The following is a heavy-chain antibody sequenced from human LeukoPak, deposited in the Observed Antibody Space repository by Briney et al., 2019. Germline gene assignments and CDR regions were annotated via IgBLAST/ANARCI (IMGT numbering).Heavy chain of an antibody. CDR2: INHSGST. Sequence: SETLSLTCAVYGGSFSGYYWSWIRQPPGKGLEWIGEINHSGSTNYNPSLKSRVTISVDTSKNQFSLKLSSVTAADTAVYYCARPVRSPNIVVSNWFDPWGQGTLVTLSS. CDR3: ARPVRSPNIVVSNWFDP. D-gene: IGHD2-15*01. CDR1: GGSFSGYY. J-gene: IGHJ5*02. V-gene: IGHV4-34*01.